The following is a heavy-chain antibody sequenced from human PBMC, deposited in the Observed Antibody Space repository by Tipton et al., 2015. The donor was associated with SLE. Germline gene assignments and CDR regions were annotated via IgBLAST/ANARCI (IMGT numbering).Heavy chain of an antibody. CDR3: ASGRDDPHQIREEKVDY. CDR1: GASISSGGNY. V-gene: IGHV4-39*07. Sequence: TLSLTCTVSGASISSGGNYWGWIRQSPGKGLEWIGSIYYTGNTYYNPSLKSRVTISVDTSKNQLSLKVTSVTAADTAVYYCASGRDDPHQIREEKVDYWGRGVLVTVSS. D-gene: IGHD5-24*01. CDR2: IYYTGNT. J-gene: IGHJ4*02.